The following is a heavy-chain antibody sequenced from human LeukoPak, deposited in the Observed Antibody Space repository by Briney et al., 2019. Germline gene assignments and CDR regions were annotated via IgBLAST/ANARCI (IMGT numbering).Heavy chain of an antibody. CDR3: ARDYYDSSTLAFDI. CDR2: IIPILGIA. J-gene: IGHJ3*02. D-gene: IGHD3-22*01. V-gene: IGHV1-69*04. Sequence: ASVKVSCKASGGTFSSYAISWVRQSPGQGLEWMGRIIPILGIANYAQKFQGRVTITADKSTSTAYMELSSLRSEDTAVYYCARDYYDSSTLAFDIWGQGTMVTVSS. CDR1: GGTFSSYA.